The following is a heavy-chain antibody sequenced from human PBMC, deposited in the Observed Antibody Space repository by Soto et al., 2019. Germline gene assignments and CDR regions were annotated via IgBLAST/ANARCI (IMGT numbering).Heavy chain of an antibody. CDR2: IIPIFGTA. D-gene: IGHD6-19*01. Sequence: SVKVSCKASGGTFSSYAISWVRQAPGQGLEWMGGIIPIFGTANYAQKFQGRVTITADESTSTAYMELSSLRSEDTAVYYCARDGGSSGWFDYWGQGTLVTVSS. J-gene: IGHJ4*02. CDR3: ARDGGSSGWFDY. CDR1: GGTFSSYA. V-gene: IGHV1-69*13.